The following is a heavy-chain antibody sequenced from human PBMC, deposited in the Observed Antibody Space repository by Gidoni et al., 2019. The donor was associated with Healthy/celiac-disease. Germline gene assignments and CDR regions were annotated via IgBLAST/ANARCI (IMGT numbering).Heavy chain of an antibody. CDR1: GYPFTSYD. V-gene: IGHV1-8*01. D-gene: IGHD5-12*01. Sequence: QVQLVQSGAAVKKPAASVKVSCKASGYPFTSYDINWVRQATGQGLEWMGWMNPNSGNTGYAQKFQGRVTMTRNTSISTAYMELSSLRSEDTAVYYCARALYSGYVPYYYYMDVWGKGTTVTVSS. CDR2: MNPNSGNT. J-gene: IGHJ6*03. CDR3: ARALYSGYVPYYYYMDV.